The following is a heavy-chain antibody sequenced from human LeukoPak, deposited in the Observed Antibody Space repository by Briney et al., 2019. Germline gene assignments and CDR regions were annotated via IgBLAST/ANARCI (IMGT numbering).Heavy chain of an antibody. Sequence: RGSLRLSCEVSGLTFRSFWMSWVRQAPGKGLEWVANINQEGSEKYFVDSVKGRFTISRDNAKNSLHLQMNTLTAEDTAVYYCARERDGRFFDYWGQGTLVTVSS. CDR2: INQEGSEK. CDR1: GLTFRSFW. J-gene: IGHJ4*02. V-gene: IGHV3-7*01. CDR3: ARERDGRFFDY. D-gene: IGHD5-24*01.